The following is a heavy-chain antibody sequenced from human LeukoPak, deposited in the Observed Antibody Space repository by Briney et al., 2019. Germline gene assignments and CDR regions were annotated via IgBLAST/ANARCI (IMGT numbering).Heavy chain of an antibody. Sequence: GESLKISCQASGYKFDIYWIGWVRQRPGKGLEWMGIIYPRDSETRFSPSLQGQVIISADTSLNTTSLEWTSLQASDTAIYYCARLFNWNLDYWGQGDLATVSS. D-gene: IGHD1-20*01. J-gene: IGHJ4*02. V-gene: IGHV5-51*01. CDR2: IYPRDSET. CDR3: ARLFNWNLDY. CDR1: GYKFDIYW.